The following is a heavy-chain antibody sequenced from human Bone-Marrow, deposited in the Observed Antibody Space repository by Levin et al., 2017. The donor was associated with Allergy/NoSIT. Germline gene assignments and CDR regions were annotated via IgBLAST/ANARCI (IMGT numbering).Heavy chain of an antibody. CDR1: GGSISGGGYY. V-gene: IGHV4-31*03. CDR2: ISYIGST. D-gene: IGHD1/OR15-1a*01. CDR3: ARGTFHGASYAVHV. J-gene: IGHJ3*01. Sequence: SETLSLTCTVSGGSISGGGYYWCWIRQHPGKGLEWIGCISYIGSTHYNPSLKSRVTISADTSDKQFSPKMSSVTAAYTAVFDCARGTFHGASYAVHVWVQGPIVTVSS.